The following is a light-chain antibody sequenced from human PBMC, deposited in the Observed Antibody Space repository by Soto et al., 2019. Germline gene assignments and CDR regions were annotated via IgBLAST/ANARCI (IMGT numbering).Light chain of an antibody. V-gene: IGLV2-23*02. CDR1: SSDVGAYNL. CDR3: CSYAGGATVV. Sequence: QSVLTQPASVSGSPGQSITISCTGTSSDVGAYNLVSWYQQHPGKAPKLFIYEVNKRPSGASDRFSGSRSGSTASLTISGLQAEDEADYHCCSYAGGATVVFGGGTKLTVL. CDR2: EVN. J-gene: IGLJ2*01.